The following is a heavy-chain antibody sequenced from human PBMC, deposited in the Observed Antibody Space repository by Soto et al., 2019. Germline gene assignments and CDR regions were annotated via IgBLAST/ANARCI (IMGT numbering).Heavy chain of an antibody. CDR3: ARPSCGAACYYYGMDV. CDR1: GGTFSSYT. D-gene: IGHD2-21*01. J-gene: IGHJ6*02. Sequence: QVQLVQSGAEVKKPGSSVKVSCKASGGTFSSYTISWVRQAPGQGLEWMGGIIPTFGTADYAQKFQGRVTITADESTSTGYMDLSSLRSEDTALYYCARPSCGAACYYYGMDVWGQGTAVTVSS. CDR2: IIPTFGTA. V-gene: IGHV1-69*12.